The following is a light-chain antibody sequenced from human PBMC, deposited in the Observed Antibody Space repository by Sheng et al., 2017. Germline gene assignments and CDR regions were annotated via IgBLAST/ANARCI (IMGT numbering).Light chain of an antibody. CDR3: AAWDDRLDGVI. CDR1: TSNIGTNN. J-gene: IGLJ2*01. V-gene: IGLV1-44*01. Sequence: QSVVSQPPSASGTPGQRITMSCSGRTSNIGTNNVQWYQQRSGTAPELLIYNNNQRPSGVPARFSGSVSSASAALAISELQPEDEATYYCAAWDDRLDGVIFGGGTKLTVL. CDR2: NNN.